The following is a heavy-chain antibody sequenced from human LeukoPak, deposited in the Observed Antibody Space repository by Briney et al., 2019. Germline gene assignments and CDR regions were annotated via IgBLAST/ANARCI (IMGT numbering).Heavy chain of an antibody. Sequence: GASVKVSCKASGYTFTSYGISWVRQAPGQGLEWMGWISAYNGNTNYAQKLQGRVTMTTDTSTSTAYMELRSLRSDDTAVYYCARRGIVVDYHYGMDVWGQGTTVTVSS. D-gene: IGHD2-2*01. CDR2: ISAYNGNT. CDR3: ARRGIVVDYHYGMDV. V-gene: IGHV1-18*01. CDR1: GYTFTSYG. J-gene: IGHJ6*02.